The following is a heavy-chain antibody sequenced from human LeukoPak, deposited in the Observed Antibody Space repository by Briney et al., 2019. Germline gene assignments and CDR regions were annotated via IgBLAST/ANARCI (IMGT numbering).Heavy chain of an antibody. CDR1: GFTFRSYW. V-gene: IGHV3-7*01. CDR3: ARDLLTGYYRTNNWFDP. CDR2: IKQDGSEN. J-gene: IGHJ5*02. Sequence: GGSLRLSCAASGFTFRSYWMSWVRQAPGKGLEWVANIKQDGSENYYVDSVKGRFTISRDNAKNSPYLQMNGLRAEDTAVYYCARDLLTGYYRTNNWFDPWGQGTLVTVSS. D-gene: IGHD3-9*01.